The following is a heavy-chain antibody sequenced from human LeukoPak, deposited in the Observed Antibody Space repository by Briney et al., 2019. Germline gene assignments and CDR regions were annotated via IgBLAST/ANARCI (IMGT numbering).Heavy chain of an antibody. Sequence: GGSLRLSCAASGFTLSNHWMTWVRQVPGRGPEWVANVNRDGSETYYLDSVKGRFTISEDNAKNSLYLQMSSLRAEDTALYHCARNNGMDVWGQGTTVIVSS. V-gene: IGHV3-7*03. CDR3: ARNNGMDV. J-gene: IGHJ6*02. CDR1: GFTLSNHW. CDR2: VNRDGSET.